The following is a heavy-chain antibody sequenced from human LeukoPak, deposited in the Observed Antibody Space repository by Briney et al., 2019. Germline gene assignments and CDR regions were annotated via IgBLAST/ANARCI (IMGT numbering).Heavy chain of an antibody. CDR3: ARDIVATASNWFDR. CDR1: GFTFSSYW. J-gene: IGHJ5*02. Sequence: GGSLRLSCAASGFTFSSYWMHWVRQAPGKGLVWVSGINSDGSRTRYGDPVKGRFTISRDNAKNTLYLQMNSLRAEDTAVYYCARDIVATASNWFDRWGQGTLVTVSS. D-gene: IGHD5-12*01. CDR2: INSDGSRT. V-gene: IGHV3-74*01.